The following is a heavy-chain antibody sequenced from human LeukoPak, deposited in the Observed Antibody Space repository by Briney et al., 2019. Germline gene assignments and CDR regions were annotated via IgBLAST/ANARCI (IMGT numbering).Heavy chain of an antibody. CDR2: MDPNSGNT. D-gene: IGHD6-13*01. Sequence: ASVKVSCKASGYTFTSYAMNWVRQAPGQGLEWMGWMDPNSGNTGYAQKFQGRVTITRNTSISTAYMELSSLRAEDTAVYYCASSLAAAVEYFDYWGQGTLVTVSS. CDR3: ASSLAAAVEYFDY. V-gene: IGHV1-8*03. J-gene: IGHJ4*02. CDR1: GYTFTSYA.